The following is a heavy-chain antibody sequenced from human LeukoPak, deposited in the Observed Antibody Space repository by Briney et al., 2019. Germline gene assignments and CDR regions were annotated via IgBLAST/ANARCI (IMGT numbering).Heavy chain of an antibody. V-gene: IGHV3-9*01. Sequence: PGGSLRLSCAASGFTFDDYAMHWVRQAPGKGLEWVSGISWNGGSTGYADSVKGRFTISRDNAKNSLYLQMNSLRAEDTALYYCAKGSSLAVAGTMSYYYYYMDVWGKGTTVTISS. J-gene: IGHJ6*03. D-gene: IGHD6-19*01. CDR2: ISWNGGST. CDR3: AKGSSLAVAGTMSYYYYYMDV. CDR1: GFTFDDYA.